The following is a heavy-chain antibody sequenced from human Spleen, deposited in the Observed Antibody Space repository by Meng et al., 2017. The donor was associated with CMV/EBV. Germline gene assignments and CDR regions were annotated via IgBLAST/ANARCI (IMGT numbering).Heavy chain of an antibody. V-gene: IGHV3-21*01. CDR1: GFTFSSYS. Sequence: GESLKISCAASGFTFSSYSMNWVRQAPGKGLEWVSSISSSSSYIYYADSVKGRFTISRDNAKNSLYLQMNSLRAEDTAVYYCARGRGYGRIYWGQGTLVTVSS. J-gene: IGHJ4*02. D-gene: IGHD6-13*01. CDR2: ISSSSSYI. CDR3: ARGRGYGRIY.